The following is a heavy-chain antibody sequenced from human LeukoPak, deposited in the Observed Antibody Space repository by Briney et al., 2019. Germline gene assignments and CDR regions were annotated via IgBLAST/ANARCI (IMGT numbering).Heavy chain of an antibody. Sequence: PSETLSLTCSVSGGSISSYYWSWIRQTAGKGLEWIGRINASGSTRFNPSLKSRVTISVDTSKNQFSLTLSSVTAADTAVYYCARASRQGVVEYWGQGTLVTVSS. J-gene: IGHJ4*02. CDR2: INASGST. D-gene: IGHD2-21*01. CDR3: ARASRQGVVEY. CDR1: GGSISSYY. V-gene: IGHV4-4*07.